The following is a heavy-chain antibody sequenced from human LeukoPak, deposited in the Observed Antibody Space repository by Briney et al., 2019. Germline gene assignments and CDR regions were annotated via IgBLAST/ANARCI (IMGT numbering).Heavy chain of an antibody. V-gene: IGHV3-48*03. CDR1: GFTFSSYE. CDR3: ARDEMATIWYYGMDV. J-gene: IGHJ6*02. CDR2: ISSSGSTI. D-gene: IGHD5-24*01. Sequence: PGGSLRLSCAASGFTFSSYEMNWVRQAPGKGLEWVSYISSSGSTIYYADSVKGRFTISRDNAKNSLYLQMNSLRAEDTAVYYCARDEMATIWYYGMDVWGQGTTVTVSS.